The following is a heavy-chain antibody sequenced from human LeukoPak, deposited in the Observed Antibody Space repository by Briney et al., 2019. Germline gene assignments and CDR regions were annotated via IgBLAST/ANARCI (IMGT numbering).Heavy chain of an antibody. J-gene: IGHJ3*02. V-gene: IGHV3-53*01. CDR3: AGGTMIVEGDI. Sequence: GGSLRLSCAASGFTVSTYYMTWVRQAPGKGLECVSVIYSGGSTYYADSVKGRFTISRDNSKNTLYLQMNSLRAEDTAVYYCAGGTMIVEGDIWGQGTMVTVSS. CDR1: GFTVSTYY. CDR2: IYSGGST. D-gene: IGHD3-22*01.